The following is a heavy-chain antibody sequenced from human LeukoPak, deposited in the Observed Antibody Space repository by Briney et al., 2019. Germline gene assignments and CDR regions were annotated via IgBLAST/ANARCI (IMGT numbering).Heavy chain of an antibody. CDR3: ARSTGNYYDSSGPYVWDLDY. V-gene: IGHV3-21*01. CDR2: ISSSSSYI. Sequence: GGSLRLSCAASGFTFSSYSMNWVRQAPGKGLEWVSSISSSSSYIYYADSVKGRFTISRDNAKNSLYLQMNSLRAEDTAVYYCARSTGNYYDSSGPYVWDLDYWGQGTLVTVSS. D-gene: IGHD3-22*01. CDR1: GFTFSSYS. J-gene: IGHJ4*02.